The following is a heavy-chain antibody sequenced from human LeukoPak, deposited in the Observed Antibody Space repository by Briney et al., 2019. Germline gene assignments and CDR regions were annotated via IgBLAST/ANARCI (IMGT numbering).Heavy chain of an antibody. V-gene: IGHV1-18*01. CDR3: AREARTFDI. CDR2: VSTYNGNT. J-gene: IGHJ3*02. Sequence: GASVKVSCKTSGYTFTSYGINWVRQAPGQGLEWMGWVSTYNGNTNYAQKLQGRVTMTTHTSTNTAYMELRSLRSDDTAVYYCAREARTFDIWGQGTMVTVSS. D-gene: IGHD1-14*01. CDR1: GYTFTSYG.